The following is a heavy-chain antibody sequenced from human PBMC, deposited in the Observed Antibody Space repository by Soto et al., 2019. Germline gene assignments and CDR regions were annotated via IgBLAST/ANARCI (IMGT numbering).Heavy chain of an antibody. Sequence: GGSLRHSCAASGFTFSSFAMIWVRQAPGKGLEWVAHVSGSGGSTYYADSVKGRLTISRDNSKNTLYLQMNSLRAEDTAVFYCARASGRFTFDIDYWGQGALVTVSS. CDR2: VSGSGGST. J-gene: IGHJ4*02. CDR1: GFTFSSFA. V-gene: IGHV3-23*01. CDR3: ARASGRFTFDIDY. D-gene: IGHD1-26*01.